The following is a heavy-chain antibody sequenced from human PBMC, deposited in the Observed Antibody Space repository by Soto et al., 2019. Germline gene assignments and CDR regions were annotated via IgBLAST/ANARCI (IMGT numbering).Heavy chain of an antibody. CDR2: ISAYNGNT. Sequence: ASVKVSCKASGYTFPSYGISWVRQAPGQGLEWMGWISAYNGNTNYAQKLQGRVTMTTDTSTSTAYMELRSLRSDDTAVYYCARDSDPGIPVPHNWFESWGQGTLVTVSS. CDR3: ARDSDPGIPVPHNWFES. D-gene: IGHD6-19*01. J-gene: IGHJ5*01. V-gene: IGHV1-18*01. CDR1: GYTFPSYG.